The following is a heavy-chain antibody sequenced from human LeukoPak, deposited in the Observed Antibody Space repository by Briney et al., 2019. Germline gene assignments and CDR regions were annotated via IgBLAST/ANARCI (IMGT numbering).Heavy chain of an antibody. V-gene: IGHV1-46*01. CDR3: ARPPYCSGGSCYSVLDY. Sequence: GSVKVSCKASGYTFTGYYMHWVRQAPGQGLEWMGIINPSGGSTSYAQKFQGRVTMTRDMSTSTVYMELSSLRSEDTAVYYCARPPYCSGGSCYSVLDYWGQGTLVTVSS. D-gene: IGHD2-15*01. CDR1: GYTFTGYY. CDR2: INPSGGST. J-gene: IGHJ4*02.